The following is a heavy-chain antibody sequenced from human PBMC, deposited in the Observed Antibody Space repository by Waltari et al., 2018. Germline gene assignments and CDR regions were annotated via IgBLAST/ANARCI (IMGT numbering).Heavy chain of an antibody. CDR3: AKDQKVAAGTGDYYYYMDV. CDR1: GFTFDDYA. V-gene: IGHV3-9*01. CDR2: ISWNSGSI. Sequence: EVQLMESGGGLVQPGRSLRLSCAASGFTFDDYAMHWVRQAPGKGLEWVSGISWNSGSIGYADSVKGRFTISRDNAKNSLYLQMNSLRAEDTALYYCAKDQKVAAGTGDYYYYMDVWGKGTTVTVSS. D-gene: IGHD6-13*01. J-gene: IGHJ6*03.